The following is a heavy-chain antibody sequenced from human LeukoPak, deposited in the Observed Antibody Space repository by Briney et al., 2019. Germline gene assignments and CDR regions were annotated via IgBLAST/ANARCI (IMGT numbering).Heavy chain of an antibody. J-gene: IGHJ4*02. V-gene: IGHV3-7*01. D-gene: IGHD3-10*01. CDR2: IKRDGTEK. CDR1: GFTFTNHW. Sequence: TGGSLRLSCAASGFTFTNHWMSWVRQAPGKGLEWVANIKRDGTEKNYVDSAKGRFTLSRDNAKNSLKLQMNSLRAEDTAVYYCVRHGGSFDYWGQGTLVTVSS. CDR3: VRHGGSFDY.